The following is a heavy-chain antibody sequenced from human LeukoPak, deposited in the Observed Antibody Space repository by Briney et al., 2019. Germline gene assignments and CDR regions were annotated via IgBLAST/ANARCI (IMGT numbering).Heavy chain of an antibody. Sequence: GASVKVSCKASGYTFTSYGISWVRQAPGQGLEWMGWISAYNGNTNYAQKLQGRVTMTTDTSTSTAYMELRSLRSDDTAVYYCARDVYSSSWPFLDYWGQGTLVTVSS. D-gene: IGHD6-13*01. J-gene: IGHJ4*02. V-gene: IGHV1-18*01. CDR2: ISAYNGNT. CDR3: ARDVYSSSWPFLDY. CDR1: GYTFTSYG.